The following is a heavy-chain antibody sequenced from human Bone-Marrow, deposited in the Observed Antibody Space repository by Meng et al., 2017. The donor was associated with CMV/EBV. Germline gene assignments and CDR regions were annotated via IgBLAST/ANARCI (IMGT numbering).Heavy chain of an antibody. V-gene: IGHV1-69*10. Sequence: SVKVSCKASGGTFSSYAISWVRQAPGQGLEWMGGIIPILGIANYTQKFQGRVTITADKSTSTAYMELSSLRSEDTAVYYCASAEGYCGSTSCYSGDYYYGMDVWGQGTTVTVSS. J-gene: IGHJ6*02. D-gene: IGHD2-2*01. CDR3: ASAEGYCGSTSCYSGDYYYGMDV. CDR2: IIPILGIA. CDR1: GGTFSSYA.